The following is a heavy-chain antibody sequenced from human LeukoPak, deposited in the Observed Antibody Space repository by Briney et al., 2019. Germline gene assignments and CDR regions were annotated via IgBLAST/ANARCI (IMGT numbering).Heavy chain of an antibody. Sequence: PSETLSLTCAVYGGSFSGYYWSWIRQPPGKGLEWIGEINHSGSTNYNPSLKSRVTISVDTSKNQFSLKLSSVTAADTAVYYCAKDTRRFGEDYFDYWGQGTLVTVSS. D-gene: IGHD3-10*01. CDR3: AKDTRRFGEDYFDY. CDR1: GGSFSGYY. V-gene: IGHV4-34*01. CDR2: INHSGST. J-gene: IGHJ4*02.